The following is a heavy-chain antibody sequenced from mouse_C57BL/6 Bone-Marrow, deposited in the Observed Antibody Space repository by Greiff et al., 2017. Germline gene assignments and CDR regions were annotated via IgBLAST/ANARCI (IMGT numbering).Heavy chain of an antibody. V-gene: IGHV5-4*01. Sequence: EVQRVESGGGLVKPGGSLKLSCAASGFTFSSYAMSWVRQTPEKRLEWVATISAGGSYTYYPDNVKGRFTISRDNAKNNLYLQMSHLKSEDTAMYYCARAKGAMDYWGKGTSVTVSS. CDR1: GFTFSSYA. J-gene: IGHJ4*01. CDR3: ARAKGAMDY. CDR2: ISAGGSYT.